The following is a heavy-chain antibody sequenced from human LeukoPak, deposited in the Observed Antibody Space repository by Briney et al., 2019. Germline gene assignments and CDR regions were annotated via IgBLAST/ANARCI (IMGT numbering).Heavy chain of an antibody. Sequence: SVKVSCKASGGTFSSYAIIWVRQAPGQGLEWMGRIIPILGIANYAQKFQGRVTITADKSTSTAYMELSSLRSEDTAVYYCARDGAVVRGARYYYGMDVWGQGTTVTVSS. CDR1: GGTFSSYA. CDR2: IIPILGIA. V-gene: IGHV1-69*04. CDR3: ARDGAVVRGARYYYGMDV. D-gene: IGHD3-10*01. J-gene: IGHJ6*02.